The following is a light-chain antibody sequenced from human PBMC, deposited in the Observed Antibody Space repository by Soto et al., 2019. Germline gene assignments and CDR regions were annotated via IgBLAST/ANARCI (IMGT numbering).Light chain of an antibody. V-gene: IGLV2-23*01. CDR2: EGS. Sequence: QSVLTQPASVSGSPGQSITISCTGTSSDVGSYNLVSWYQQHPGKAPKLMIYEGSKRPSGVSNRFSGSKSGNTASLTISGLQAEDEADYYCCSYAGSSTSLFVFGTGTMLTVL. CDR1: SSDVGSYNL. CDR3: CSYAGSSTSLFV. J-gene: IGLJ1*01.